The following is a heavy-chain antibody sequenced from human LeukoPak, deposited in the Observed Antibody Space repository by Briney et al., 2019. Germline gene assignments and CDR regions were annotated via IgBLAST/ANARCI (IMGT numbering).Heavy chain of an antibody. Sequence: GGSLRLSCAASGFTFSSYGMHWVRQAPGKGLEWVAVIWYDGSSKYYADSVKGRFTISRDNSKNTLYLQMNSLRAEDTAVYYCARSLRYFGYYFDYWGQGTLVTVSS. CDR2: IWYDGSSK. V-gene: IGHV3-33*01. CDR3: ARSLRYFGYYFDY. CDR1: GFTFSSYG. D-gene: IGHD3-9*01. J-gene: IGHJ4*02.